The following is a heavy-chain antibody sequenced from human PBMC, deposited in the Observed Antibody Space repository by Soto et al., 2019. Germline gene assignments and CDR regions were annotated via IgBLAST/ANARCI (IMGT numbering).Heavy chain of an antibody. CDR3: ARCYGSGTYYNGLFDY. Sequence: SETLSLTCSVSGGSIGYYYWSWIRQPPGKRLEWTGYVYYSGSTSYNPSLKSRVTISVDTSRNQFSLKLSSVTAADTAVYYCARCYGSGTYYNGLFDYWGQGTPVTVSS. V-gene: IGHV4-59*01. D-gene: IGHD3-10*01. CDR1: GGSIGYYY. J-gene: IGHJ4*02. CDR2: VYYSGST.